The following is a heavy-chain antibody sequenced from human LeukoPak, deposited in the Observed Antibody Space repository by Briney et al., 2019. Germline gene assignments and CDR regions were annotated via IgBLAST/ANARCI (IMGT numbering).Heavy chain of an antibody. Sequence: QPGGSLRLSCAASGFTFSSYAMHWVRQAPGKGLEWVAVISYDGSNKYYADSVKGRFTISRDNSKNTLYLQMNSLRAEDTAVYYCARDRGYCSSTSCYSSYYYYGMDVWGQGTTVTVSS. V-gene: IGHV3-30-3*01. CDR3: ARDRGYCSSTSCYSSYYYYGMDV. J-gene: IGHJ6*02. CDR1: GFTFSSYA. CDR2: ISYDGSNK. D-gene: IGHD2-2*01.